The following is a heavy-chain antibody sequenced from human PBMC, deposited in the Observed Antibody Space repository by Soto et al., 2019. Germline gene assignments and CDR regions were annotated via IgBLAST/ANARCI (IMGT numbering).Heavy chain of an antibody. Sequence: QVQLQESGPGLVKPSQTLSLTCTVSGDSISSANNYWSWIRQPPGEGLEWIGFISYSGTTSYSPALTTRLAISLDTSKNQFALRLTSVTAADTAVYYCARGRGYSYGLDPWGQGTRVTVSS. CDR3: ARGRGYSYGLDP. CDR2: ISYSGTT. CDR1: GDSISSANNY. V-gene: IGHV4-30-4*01. D-gene: IGHD5-12*01. J-gene: IGHJ5*02.